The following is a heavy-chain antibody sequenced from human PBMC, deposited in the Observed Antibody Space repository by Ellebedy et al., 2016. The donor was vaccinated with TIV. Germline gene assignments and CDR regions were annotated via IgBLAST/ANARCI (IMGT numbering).Heavy chain of an antibody. Sequence: GESLKISCAASGFTFSSYDMSWVRQAPGKGLEWVSGITESGGTTYYADSVKGRLTISRDNSKDTLYLQMNSLRAEDTAVYYCARFYTNLRYGMDVWGRGTTVTVSS. V-gene: IGHV3-23*01. D-gene: IGHD3-3*01. CDR2: ITESGGTT. J-gene: IGHJ6*02. CDR3: ARFYTNLRYGMDV. CDR1: GFTFSSYD.